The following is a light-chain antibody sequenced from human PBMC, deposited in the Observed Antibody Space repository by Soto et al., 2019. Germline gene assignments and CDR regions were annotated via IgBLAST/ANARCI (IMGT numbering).Light chain of an antibody. V-gene: IGLV2-8*01. CDR3: SSYAGNNIPHV. J-gene: IGLJ1*01. CDR2: EVS. CDR1: SSDVGGYNY. Sequence: QSVLTQPPSASGSPGQSVTISCTGTSSDVGGYNYVSWYQQHPGKAPKLMIYEVSKRPSGVPDRFSGSKSGNTASLTVSGLQAEDEADYYCSSYAGNNIPHVFGPGTKVTV.